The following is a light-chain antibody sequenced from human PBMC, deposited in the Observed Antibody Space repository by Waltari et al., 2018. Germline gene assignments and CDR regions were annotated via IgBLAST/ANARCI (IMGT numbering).Light chain of an antibody. Sequence: DIQLIQSSSFLSASAGVRVTTTCLVSQGIRNYLVWYQQKSGEAPKLLNHAASSVQSGVPSRFSGSGSETESTLTISSLQPEDSATYYCQQVNGYPLTFGGGTKVEIK. J-gene: IGKJ4*01. CDR2: AAS. CDR3: QQVNGYPLT. V-gene: IGKV1-9*01. CDR1: QGIRNY.